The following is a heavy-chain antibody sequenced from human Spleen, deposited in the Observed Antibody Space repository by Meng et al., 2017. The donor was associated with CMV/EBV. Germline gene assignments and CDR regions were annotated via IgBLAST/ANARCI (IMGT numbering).Heavy chain of an antibody. D-gene: IGHD3-16*01. V-gene: IGHV3-48*03. J-gene: IGHJ4*02. CDR3: ARLHLYGGDYFDN. Sequence: GESLKISCTASGFTLSYYEIDWVRQAPGKGLEWVSYITSSSGSISFADSVRGRFTISRDNDKNSLYLQMNSLRAEDTAVYYCARLHLYGGDYFDNWGQGTLVTVSS. CDR1: GFTLSYYE. CDR2: ITSSSGSI.